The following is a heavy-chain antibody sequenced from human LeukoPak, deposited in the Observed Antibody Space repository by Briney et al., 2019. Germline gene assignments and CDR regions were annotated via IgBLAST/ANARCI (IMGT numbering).Heavy chain of an antibody. CDR3: AKSSGYYYYYYMDV. CDR2: IYYHENT. D-gene: IGHD3-10*01. CDR1: GGSISSSSDY. V-gene: IGHV4-39*07. J-gene: IGHJ6*03. Sequence: SETLSLTCTVSGGSISSSSDYWGWIRQAPGKGLEWIGSIYYHENTYYNSSLKSRVTISVDKSKTQFSLKLSSVTAADTAVYYCAKSSGYYYYYYMDVWGKGTTVTISS.